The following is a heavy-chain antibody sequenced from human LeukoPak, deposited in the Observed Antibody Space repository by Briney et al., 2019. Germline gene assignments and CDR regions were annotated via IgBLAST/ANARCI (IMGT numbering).Heavy chain of an antibody. D-gene: IGHD7-27*01. CDR2: IYPGDSDT. J-gene: IGHJ4*02. CDR1: GHSFTNYW. Sequence: GESLKISCKGSGHSFTNYWIGWVRQMPGKGLEWMGIIYPGDSDTRYSPSFQGQVTISADKSISTAYLQWSSLKASDTAMYYCARGERGNWGLYYFDYWGQGTLVTVSS. V-gene: IGHV5-51*01. CDR3: ARGERGNWGLYYFDY.